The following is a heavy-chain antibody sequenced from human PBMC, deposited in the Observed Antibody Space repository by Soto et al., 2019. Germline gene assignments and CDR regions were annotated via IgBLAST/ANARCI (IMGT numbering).Heavy chain of an antibody. J-gene: IGHJ4*02. CDR2: ISYDGSNK. V-gene: IGHV3-30-3*01. D-gene: IGHD6-13*01. CDR1: GFTFSSYA. Sequence: GGSLRLSCAASGFTFSSYAMHWVRQAPGKGLEWVAVISYDGSNKYYADSVKGRFTISRDNSKNTLYLQMNSLRAEDTAVYYCARVGIAAAGTYYFDSWGQGTLVTVSS. CDR3: ARVGIAAAGTYYFDS.